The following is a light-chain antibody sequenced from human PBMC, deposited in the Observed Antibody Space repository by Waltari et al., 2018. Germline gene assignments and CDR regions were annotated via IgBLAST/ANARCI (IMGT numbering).Light chain of an antibody. CDR3: QVWDINSDHWV. Sequence: SYVLTQPPSLSLAPGQTATITCAGNNLVRKSVHWYQQKPGQAPIMVGHDDSDRPSGFPERFSGSNSENTATLTIRSVEAGDEADYYCQVWDINSDHWVFGGGTKLTVL. CDR1: NLVRKS. CDR2: DDS. V-gene: IGLV3-21*02. J-gene: IGLJ3*02.